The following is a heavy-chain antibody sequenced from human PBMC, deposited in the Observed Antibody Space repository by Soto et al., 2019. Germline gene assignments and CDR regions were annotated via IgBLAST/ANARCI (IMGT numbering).Heavy chain of an antibody. D-gene: IGHD4-17*01. V-gene: IGHV3-30-3*01. Sequence: PGGSLRLSCAAAGVTLRSYAMHWVRQAPGKGLEWVAVISYDGSNKYYADSVKGRFTISRDNSKNTLYLQINRLRAEDTVVYYCADDDYGHYYYGMDVWGQGTTVTVSS. CDR2: ISYDGSNK. J-gene: IGHJ6*02. CDR3: ADDDYGHYYYGMDV. CDR1: GVTLRSYA.